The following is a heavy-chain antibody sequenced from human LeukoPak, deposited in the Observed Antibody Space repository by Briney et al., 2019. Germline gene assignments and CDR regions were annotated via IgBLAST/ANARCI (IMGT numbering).Heavy chain of an antibody. CDR1: GYTFTGYY. CDR3: ARDPGGSGYYYGPIDY. V-gene: IGHV1-2*02. D-gene: IGHD3-22*01. Sequence: ASVKVSCKASGYTFTGYYMHWVRQAPGQGLEWMGWINPNSGGTNYAQKLQGRVTMTTDTSTSTAYMELRSLRSDDTAVYYCARDPGGSGYYYGPIDYWGQGTLVTVSS. CDR2: INPNSGGT. J-gene: IGHJ4*02.